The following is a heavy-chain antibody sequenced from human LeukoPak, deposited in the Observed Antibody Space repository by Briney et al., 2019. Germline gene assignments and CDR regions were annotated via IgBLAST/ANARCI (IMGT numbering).Heavy chain of an antibody. CDR3: ARRAIDAEYFQH. CDR2: IYPGDSDT. CDR1: GYSFSKYW. V-gene: IGHV5-51*01. J-gene: IGHJ1*01. Sequence: GESLKISCKGSGYSFSKYWIGWVRQMPGKGLEWMGIIYPGDSDTQYSPSFQGQVTISADKSINTAYLQWSSLKASDTAIYYCARRAIDAEYFQHWGQGTLVAVSS.